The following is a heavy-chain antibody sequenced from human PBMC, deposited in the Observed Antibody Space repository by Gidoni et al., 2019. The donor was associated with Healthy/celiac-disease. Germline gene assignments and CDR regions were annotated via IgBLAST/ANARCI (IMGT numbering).Heavy chain of an antibody. J-gene: IGHJ6*02. D-gene: IGHD4-17*01. CDR1: GFTFSSYA. CDR3: AKGTTVTTRYYYGMDV. V-gene: IGHV3-23*01. Sequence: EVQLLESGGGLVQPGGSLRLSCAASGFTFSSYAMSWVRQAPGKGLEWVSAISGSGGSTYYADSVKGRFTISRDNSKNTLYLQMNSLRAEDTAVCYCAKGTTVTTRYYYGMDVWGQGTTVTVSS. CDR2: ISGSGGST.